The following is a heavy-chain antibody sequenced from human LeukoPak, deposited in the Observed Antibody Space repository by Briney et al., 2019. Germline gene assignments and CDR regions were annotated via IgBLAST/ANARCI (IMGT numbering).Heavy chain of an antibody. CDR3: ARGLCTSTSCYQGPFDF. D-gene: IGHD2-2*01. V-gene: IGHV3-15*01. CDR2: IKNKTNGGTT. J-gene: IGHJ4*02. Sequence: GGSLRLSCEASGFIFSSAWMTWVRQAPGKGLEWVGHIKNKTNGGTTDYAAPMKGRFITSRDDSKKTLYLQMNRLRTEDTAVYYCARGLCTSTSCYQGPFDFWGQGMLVTVSS. CDR1: GFIFSSAW.